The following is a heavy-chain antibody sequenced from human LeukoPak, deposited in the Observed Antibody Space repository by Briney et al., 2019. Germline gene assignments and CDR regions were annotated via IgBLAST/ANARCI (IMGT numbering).Heavy chain of an antibody. CDR2: FSTSGST. V-gene: IGHV4-4*07. Sequence: SETLSLTCSVSGGSISGYYWSWIRQPAGKGLEWIGRFSTSGSTNYNPSLKSRVTMSVDTSKNQFSLELRSVTAADTAVYYCARDPNSALWGQGTLVTVSS. CDR3: ARDPNSAL. CDR1: GGSISGYY. J-gene: IGHJ4*02. D-gene: IGHD4-23*01.